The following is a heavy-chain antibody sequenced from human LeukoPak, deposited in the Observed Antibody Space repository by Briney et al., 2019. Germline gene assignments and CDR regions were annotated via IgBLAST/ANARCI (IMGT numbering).Heavy chain of an antibody. Sequence: GGSLRLSCAGSGFIFRSYAMNWVRQAPGKGLVWVAATSPSGGLTYYADSVKGRFSISRDNSKNTLYLQMNSLRVDDTAVYHCAKERTDFRYCACIEYWGQGALVTVSS. D-gene: IGHD3-9*01. V-gene: IGHV3-23*01. CDR3: AKERTDFRYCACIEY. CDR2: TSPSGGLT. J-gene: IGHJ4*02. CDR1: GFIFRSYA.